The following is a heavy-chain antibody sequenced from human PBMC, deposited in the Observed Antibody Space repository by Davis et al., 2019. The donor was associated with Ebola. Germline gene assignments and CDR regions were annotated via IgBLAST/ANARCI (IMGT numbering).Heavy chain of an antibody. CDR3: AKEMEVTKPYDH. Sequence: GESLKISCEVSGFTFSDYYMSWVRQAPGKGLEWVSSISGNDGTAYYADSVEGRFTVFRDTSTDTLFLQMDSLRDEDTAVYYCAKEMEVTKPYDHWGQGTLVTVSS. D-gene: IGHD2-21*02. J-gene: IGHJ4*02. V-gene: IGHV3-23*01. CDR2: ISGNDGTA. CDR1: GFTFSDYY.